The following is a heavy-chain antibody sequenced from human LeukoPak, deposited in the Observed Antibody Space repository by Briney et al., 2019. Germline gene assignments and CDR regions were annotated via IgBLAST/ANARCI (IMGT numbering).Heavy chain of an antibody. V-gene: IGHV3-48*04. Sequence: GGSLRLSCVASGFRFSSYVMNWVRQAPGKGLEWVSFISGSGGTTHYADSVKGRFTISRDNAKNSLYLQMNSLRAEDTAVYYCARGRYYDSSGFTLDLWGRGTLVTVSS. D-gene: IGHD3-22*01. J-gene: IGHJ2*01. CDR1: GFRFSSYV. CDR3: ARGRYYDSSGFTLDL. CDR2: ISGSGGTT.